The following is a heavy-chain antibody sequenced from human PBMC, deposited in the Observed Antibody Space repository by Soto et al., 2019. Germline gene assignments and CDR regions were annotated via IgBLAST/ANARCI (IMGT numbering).Heavy chain of an antibody. D-gene: IGHD6-19*01. V-gene: IGHV3-30*18. J-gene: IGHJ4*02. CDR2: VSNDGSSK. CDR3: AKVLLTYTSGWYHPHFDY. CDR1: GFTFSSYV. Sequence: PGGSLRLSCAASGFTFSSYVMHWVRQAPGKGLEWVAVVSNDGSSKDYADSVKGRFTISRDNSKNTLYLQMNSLRAEDTAVYYCAKVLLTYTSGWYHPHFDYWGQGTLVTVSS.